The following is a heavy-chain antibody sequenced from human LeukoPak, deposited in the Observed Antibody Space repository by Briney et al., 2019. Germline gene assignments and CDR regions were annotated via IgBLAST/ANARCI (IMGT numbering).Heavy chain of an antibody. D-gene: IGHD5-24*01. V-gene: IGHV3-30*18. CDR2: ISYDGSNK. J-gene: IGHJ4*02. Sequence: GGSLRLSCAASGFTFSSYGMHWVRQAPGKGLEWVAVISYDGSNKYYADSVKGRFTISRDNSKNTLYLQMNSLRAEDTAVYYCAKDSVDDGYNLDYWGQGTLSPSPQ. CDR3: AKDSVDDGYNLDY. CDR1: GFTFSSYG.